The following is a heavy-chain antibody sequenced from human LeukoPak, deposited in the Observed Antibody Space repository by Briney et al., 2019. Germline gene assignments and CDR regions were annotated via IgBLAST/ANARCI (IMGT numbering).Heavy chain of an antibody. Sequence: GGSLRLSCAASGFTVSSNYMSWVRQAPGKGLEWVSVIYSGGSTYYADSVKGRFTISRDNSKNTLYLQMNSLRAEDTAVYYCARGDDSSSPFDYWGQGTLVTVSS. J-gene: IGHJ4*02. CDR3: ARGDDSSSPFDY. V-gene: IGHV3-66*01. D-gene: IGHD6-13*01. CDR1: GFTVSSNY. CDR2: IYSGGST.